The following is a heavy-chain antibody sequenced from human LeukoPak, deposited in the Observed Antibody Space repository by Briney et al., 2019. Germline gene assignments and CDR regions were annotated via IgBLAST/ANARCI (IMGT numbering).Heavy chain of an antibody. V-gene: IGHV3-74*01. CDR1: GFTFSSG. D-gene: IGHD1-26*01. Sequence: PGGSLRLSCAASGFTFSSGMHWVRQAPGKGLVWVSRINSDGSSTSYADSVKGRFTISRDNAKNTLYLQMNSLRAEDTAVYYCARDGGSYADFDYWGQGTLVTVSS. J-gene: IGHJ4*02. CDR3: ARDGGSYADFDY. CDR2: INSDGSST.